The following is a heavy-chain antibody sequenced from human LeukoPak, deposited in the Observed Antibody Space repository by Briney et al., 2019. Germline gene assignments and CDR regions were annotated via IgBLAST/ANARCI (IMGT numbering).Heavy chain of an antibody. V-gene: IGHV4-38-2*02. CDR1: GYSISSGYY. J-gene: IGHJ4*02. Sequence: PSETLSLTCTVSGYSISSGYYWGWIRQPPGKGLEWIGSIYHSGSTNYNPSLKSRVTISVDTSKNQFSLKLSSVTAADTAVYYCARRPMVRGVIDYWGQGTLVTVSS. CDR3: ARRPMVRGVIDY. CDR2: IYHSGST. D-gene: IGHD3-10*01.